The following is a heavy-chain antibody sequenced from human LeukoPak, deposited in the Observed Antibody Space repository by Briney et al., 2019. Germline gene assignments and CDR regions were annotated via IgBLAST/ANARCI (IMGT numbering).Heavy chain of an antibody. CDR2: ISGSGGST. D-gene: IGHD3-16*02. CDR3: AKDGSFGGVIVIDY. J-gene: IGHJ4*02. CDR1: GFTFSSYT. Sequence: GGSLRLSCAASGFTFSSYTMSWVRQAPGKGLEWVSAISGSGGSTYYADSVKGRFTISRDNSKNTLYLQMNSLRAEDTAVYHCAKDGSFGGVIVIDYWGQGTLVTVSS. V-gene: IGHV3-23*01.